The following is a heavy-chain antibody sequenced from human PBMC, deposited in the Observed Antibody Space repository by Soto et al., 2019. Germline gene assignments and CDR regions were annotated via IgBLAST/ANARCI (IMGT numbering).Heavy chain of an antibody. J-gene: IGHJ6*02. Sequence: GGSLRLSCAASGFSFGRYAMRWVRQAPGKGLEWVASIPYDGGNRKYADSVRGRFTISRDNAKDMLYLHMSSLGPDDTSVYYCAREYLDYGPDVWGQGTSVTVSS. V-gene: IGHV3-30-3*01. CDR1: GFSFGRYA. CDR2: IPYDGGNR. CDR3: AREYLDYGPDV.